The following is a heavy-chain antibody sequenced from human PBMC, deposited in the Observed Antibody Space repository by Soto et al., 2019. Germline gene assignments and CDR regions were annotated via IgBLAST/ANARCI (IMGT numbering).Heavy chain of an antibody. D-gene: IGHD6-19*01. J-gene: IGHJ6*02. CDR3: ARGNLQWLATYYYYGMDV. V-gene: IGHV1-69*13. CDR2: IIPIFGTA. Sequence: SVKVSCKASGGTFSSYAISWVRQAPGQGLEWMGGIIPIFGTANYAQKFQGRVTITADESTSTAYMELSSLRSEDTAVYYCARGNLQWLATYYYYGMDVWGQGATVTVSS. CDR1: GGTFSSYA.